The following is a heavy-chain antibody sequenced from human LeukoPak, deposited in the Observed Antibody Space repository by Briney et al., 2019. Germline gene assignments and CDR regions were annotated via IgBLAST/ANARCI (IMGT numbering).Heavy chain of an antibody. J-gene: IGHJ4*02. CDR3: ASRYSSSWYVHYDY. V-gene: IGHV4-39*02. CDR1: GGSVYNSKYC. CDR2: IYYSGST. Sequence: SETLSLTCTVSGGSVYNSKYCWGRIRQPPGKGLEWMGSIYYSGSTYYNSSLKSRVTISVDTSKNHLSLKLSSVTAADTAVYYCASRYSSSWYVHYDYWGQGTLVTVSS. D-gene: IGHD6-13*01.